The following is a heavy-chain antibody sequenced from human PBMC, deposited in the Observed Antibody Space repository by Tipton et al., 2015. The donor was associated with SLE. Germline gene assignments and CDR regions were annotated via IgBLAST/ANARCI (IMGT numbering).Heavy chain of an antibody. Sequence: SLRLSCAASGFDFAKYAMSWVRQAPGKGLEWVSGMSGSGGNIYHADSVKGRFTISRDNSKNTLYLQMNSLRAEDTAVYHCAKDAREGSSGYYYEYGSQGSLVTVSS. CDR3: AKDAREGSSGYYYEY. CDR2: MSGSGGNI. D-gene: IGHD3-22*01. V-gene: IGHV3-23*01. J-gene: IGHJ4*02. CDR1: GFDFAKYA.